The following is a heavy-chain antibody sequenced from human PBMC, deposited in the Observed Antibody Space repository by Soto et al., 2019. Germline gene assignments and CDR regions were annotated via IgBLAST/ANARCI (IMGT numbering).Heavy chain of an antibody. Sequence: HPGGSLRLSCAASGFTFSSYVVHWVRQAPGKGLEWVAVISYDGSNKYYADSVKGRFTISRDNSKNTLYLQMNSLRAEDTAVYYSARVSPHYDILTGYSAFDIWGQGTMVTVSS. D-gene: IGHD3-9*01. V-gene: IGHV3-30-3*01. CDR3: ARVSPHYDILTGYSAFDI. CDR2: ISYDGSNK. CDR1: GFTFSSYV. J-gene: IGHJ3*02.